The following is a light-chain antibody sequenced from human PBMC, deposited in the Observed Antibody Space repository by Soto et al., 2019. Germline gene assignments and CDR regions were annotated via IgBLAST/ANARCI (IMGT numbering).Light chain of an antibody. CDR3: QHHNSYSQT. Sequence: GDRVTITCRASQSIRYYLAWYQQMPGKAPKLLIYGASSLQSGVPSSFSGSGSGTEFTLTISSLQPDDFATYFCQHHNSYSQTFGQGTK. J-gene: IGKJ1*01. CDR2: GAS. CDR1: QSIRYY. V-gene: IGKV1-5*01.